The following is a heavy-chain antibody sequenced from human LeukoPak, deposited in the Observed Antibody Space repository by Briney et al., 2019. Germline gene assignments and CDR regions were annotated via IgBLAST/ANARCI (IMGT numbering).Heavy chain of an antibody. J-gene: IGHJ4*02. Sequence: SVKASCKASGGTFSSYAISWVRQAPGQGLEWMGRIIPILGIANYAQKFQGRVTITADKSTSTAYMELSSLRSEDTAVYYCASRVVPAAMGSFDYWGQGTLVTVSS. CDR1: GGTFSSYA. V-gene: IGHV1-69*04. D-gene: IGHD2-2*01. CDR3: ASRVVPAAMGSFDY. CDR2: IIPILGIA.